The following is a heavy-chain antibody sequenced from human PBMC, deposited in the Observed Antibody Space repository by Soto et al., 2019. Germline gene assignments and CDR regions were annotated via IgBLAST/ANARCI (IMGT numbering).Heavy chain of an antibody. Sequence: SVKVSCKASGYTFSGYYIHWLRQAPGQGLEWMGGIIPIFGTANYAQKLQGRVTITADEPTSTAYMELSSLRSEDTAVYYCARRGRNNWFDPWGQGTLVTVSS. V-gene: IGHV1-69*13. CDR2: IIPIFGTA. J-gene: IGHJ5*02. CDR1: GYTFSGYY. CDR3: ARRGRNNWFDP. D-gene: IGHD3-10*01.